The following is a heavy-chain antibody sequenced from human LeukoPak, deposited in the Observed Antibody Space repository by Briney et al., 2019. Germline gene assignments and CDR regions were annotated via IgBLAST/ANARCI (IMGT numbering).Heavy chain of an antibody. CDR3: ARVTYYYDSSGYYYVSYFDY. V-gene: IGHV4-34*01. Sequence: SETLSLTCAVYGGSFSGHYWSWIRQPPGKGLEWIGEINRSGSTNYNPSLKSRVTISVDTSKNQFSLKLSSVTAADTAVYYCARVTYYYDSSGYYYVSYFDYWGQGTLVTVSS. CDR2: INRSGST. D-gene: IGHD3-22*01. CDR1: GGSFSGHY. J-gene: IGHJ4*02.